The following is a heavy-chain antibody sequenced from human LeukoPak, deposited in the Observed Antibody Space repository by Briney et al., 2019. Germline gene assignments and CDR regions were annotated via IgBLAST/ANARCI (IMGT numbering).Heavy chain of an antibody. Sequence: SGGSLRLSCAASGFTFSSYAMNWVRQAPGKGLEWVSSISSSSSYIYYADSVKGRFTISRDNAKNSLYLQMNSLRAEDTAVYYCASARYCSSTSCPEKYYYYYYGMDVWGQGTTVTVSS. J-gene: IGHJ6*02. CDR1: GFTFSSYA. CDR3: ASARYCSSTSCPEKYYYYYYGMDV. V-gene: IGHV3-21*01. CDR2: ISSSSSYI. D-gene: IGHD2-2*01.